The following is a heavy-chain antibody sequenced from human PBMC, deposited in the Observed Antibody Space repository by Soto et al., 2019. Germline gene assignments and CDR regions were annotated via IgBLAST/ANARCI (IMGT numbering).Heavy chain of an antibody. J-gene: IGHJ4*02. CDR3: ARSFGWYAIDY. CDR2: ISHSGTV. V-gene: IGHV4-4*02. CDR1: GGPISSGYF. D-gene: IGHD6-19*01. Sequence: QVLLQESGPGLVQPSGTLSLSCAVSGGPISSGYFWGWVRQPPGKGLEWLGDISHSGTVNYNPSLKCRVTISMDKSKSHFSLKLTSVTAADTAVYYCARSFGWYAIDYWGQGILVIVSS.